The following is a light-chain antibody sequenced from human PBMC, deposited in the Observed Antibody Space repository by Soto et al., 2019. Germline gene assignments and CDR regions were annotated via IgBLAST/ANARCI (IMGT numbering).Light chain of an antibody. CDR1: QSISSW. CDR3: QEYNSYPPWT. J-gene: IGKJ1*01. V-gene: IGKV1-5*01. CDR2: DAS. Sequence: DIQMTQSPSTLSASVGDRVTITCRASQSISSWLAWYQQKPGKAPKLLIYDASSLESGVPSRFRGSGSGTEFTLTISSLQPDDFATYYCQEYNSYPPWTFGQGTKVEIK.